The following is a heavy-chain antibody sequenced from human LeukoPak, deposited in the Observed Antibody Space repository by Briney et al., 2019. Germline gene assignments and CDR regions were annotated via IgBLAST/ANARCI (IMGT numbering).Heavy chain of an antibody. Sequence: GESLKISCKGSGYSFSNSWIGWVRQMPGKGLQCMGIIYPSDSDTKYSPSFQGQVTISADTSISTAYLEWSSLGASDTAIYYCATVNTAMTPGYFDHWGRGTLVTVSS. CDR2: IYPSDSDT. V-gene: IGHV5-51*01. CDR3: ATVNTAMTPGYFDH. D-gene: IGHD5-18*01. CDR1: GYSFSNSW. J-gene: IGHJ4*02.